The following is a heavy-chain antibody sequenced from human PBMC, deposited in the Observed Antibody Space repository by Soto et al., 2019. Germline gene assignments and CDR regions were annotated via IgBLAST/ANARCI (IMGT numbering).Heavy chain of an antibody. CDR2: IYHSGST. D-gene: IGHD3-22*01. CDR1: GGSISSGGYS. Sequence: PSETLSLTCAVSGGSISSGGYSWSWIRQPPGKGLEWIGYIYHSGSTYYNPSLKSRVTISVDRSKNQFSLKLSSVTAADTAVYYCARAPSYYYDSSGYYYPFDYWGQGTLVTVSS. V-gene: IGHV4-30-2*01. CDR3: ARAPSYYYDSSGYYYPFDY. J-gene: IGHJ4*02.